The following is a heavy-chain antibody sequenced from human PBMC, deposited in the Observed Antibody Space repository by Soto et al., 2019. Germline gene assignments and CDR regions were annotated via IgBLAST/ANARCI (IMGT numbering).Heavy chain of an antibody. CDR1: GGSIGSSTYY. V-gene: IGHV4-39*01. CDR2: IYYSGST. J-gene: IGHJ3*02. D-gene: IGHD1-7*01. Sequence: QLQLQESGPGLVKPSETLSLTCTVSGGSIGSSTYYWGWIRQPPGKGLEWIGSIYYSGSTYSNPSLKSRVTRSVDTSKNQFSLQLSSVTAADTAVYYCTRLRVEGTTYDALDIWGQGTMVTVSS. CDR3: TRLRVEGTTYDALDI.